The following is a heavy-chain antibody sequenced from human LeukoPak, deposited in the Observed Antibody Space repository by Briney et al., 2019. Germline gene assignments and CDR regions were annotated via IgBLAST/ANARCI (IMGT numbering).Heavy chain of an antibody. V-gene: IGHV3-48*01. CDR2: INSRSTTL. D-gene: IGHD6-19*01. Sequence: PGGSLRLSCADSGFTFTTYNMQWVRQAPGKGLEWVSYINSRSTTLYYADSVKGRFTVSRDNAKNSLYLQMNSLRVEDTAVYYCARGTYSSGWLEFSDFDFWGQGTLVTVSS. J-gene: IGHJ4*02. CDR3: ARGTYSSGWLEFSDFDF. CDR1: GFTFTTYN.